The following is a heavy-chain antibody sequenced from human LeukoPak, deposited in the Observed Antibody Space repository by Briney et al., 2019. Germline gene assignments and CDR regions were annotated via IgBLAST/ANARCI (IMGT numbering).Heavy chain of an antibody. V-gene: IGHV4-38-2*01. CDR2: IYYSGTT. CDR1: GYPISSGYY. Sequence: PSETLSLTCAVSGYPISSGYYWGWIRQPPGKGLEWIGSIYYSGTTYYNPSLKSRVTISVDTSKIQFSLKLSSVAATDTAVYFCARLRFDFWSGYTHPYFDYWGQGTLVTVSS. D-gene: IGHD3-3*01. J-gene: IGHJ4*02. CDR3: ARLRFDFWSGYTHPYFDY.